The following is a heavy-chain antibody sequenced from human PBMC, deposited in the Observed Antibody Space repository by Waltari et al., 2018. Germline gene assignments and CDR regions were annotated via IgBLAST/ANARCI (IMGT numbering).Heavy chain of an antibody. CDR1: GLTLSNYW. J-gene: IGHJ4*02. Sequence: EVQVVESGGGLVQPGGSLRPACAASGLTLSNYWMNWVRQAPGKGPEWVANIKQDGSEKYYVDSVKGRFTISRDNAKNSLFLQMNSLRVEDTAVYYCVRGQGWLPDYWGQGTPVTVSP. V-gene: IGHV3-7*01. D-gene: IGHD5-12*01. CDR2: IKQDGSEK. CDR3: VRGQGWLPDY.